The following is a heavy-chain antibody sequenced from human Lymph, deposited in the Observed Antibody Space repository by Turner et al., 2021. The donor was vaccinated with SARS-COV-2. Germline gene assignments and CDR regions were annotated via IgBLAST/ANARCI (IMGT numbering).Heavy chain of an antibody. CDR2: IFYRCGN. CDR3: ARHTLNNWVDP. J-gene: IGHJ5*02. CDR1: GGSMNNNY. V-gene: IGHV4-59*01. D-gene: IGHD3-9*01. Sequence: QVQLQESGPRLVKPFETLSITCTFSGGSMNNNYWSWIRQPPGKRLEWIGCIFYRCGNNDNPSLKSRVTISVDTSENQFSLKLTAVTAADTSTYDCARHTLNNWVDPWGQGTLVTVSS.